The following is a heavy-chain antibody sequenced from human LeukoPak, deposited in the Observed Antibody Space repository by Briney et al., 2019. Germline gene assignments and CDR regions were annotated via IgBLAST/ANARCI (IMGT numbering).Heavy chain of an antibody. CDR3: TRDVEMATITDY. J-gene: IGHJ4*02. D-gene: IGHD5-24*01. Sequence: PGGSLRLSCTASGFTFGDYAMSWVRQAPGKGLEWVGFIRSKAYGGTTEYAASVKGRFTISRDDSKSIAYLQMNSLKTEDTAVYYCTRDVEMATITDYWGQGTLVTVSS. V-gene: IGHV3-49*04. CDR2: IRSKAYGGTT. CDR1: GFTFGDYA.